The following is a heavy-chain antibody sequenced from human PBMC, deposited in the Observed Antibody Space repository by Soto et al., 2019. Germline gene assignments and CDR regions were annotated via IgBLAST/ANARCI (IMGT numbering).Heavy chain of an antibody. CDR1: GFTFSSYS. Sequence: GGSLRLSCAASGFTFSSYSMNWVRQAPGKGLEWVSSISSSSSYIYYADSVKGRFTISRDNAKNSLYLQMNSLRAEDTAVYYCARDRLAARSNWFDPWRQGTLVTVSS. V-gene: IGHV3-21*01. CDR3: ARDRLAARSNWFDP. CDR2: ISSSSSYI. J-gene: IGHJ5*02. D-gene: IGHD6-6*01.